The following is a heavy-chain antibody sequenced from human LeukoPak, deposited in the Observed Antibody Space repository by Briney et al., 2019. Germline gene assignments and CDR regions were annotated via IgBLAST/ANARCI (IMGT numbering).Heavy chain of an antibody. CDR2: ISWNSGSI. Sequence: GGSLRLSCAASGFTSDDYAMHWVRQAPGKGLEWVSGISWNSGSIGYADSVKGRFTISRDNAKNSLYLQMNSLRAEDTALYYCAKAASGYSSSWYWFDPWGQGTLVTVSS. D-gene: IGHD6-13*01. CDR3: AKAASGYSSSWYWFDP. J-gene: IGHJ5*02. CDR1: GFTSDDYA. V-gene: IGHV3-9*02.